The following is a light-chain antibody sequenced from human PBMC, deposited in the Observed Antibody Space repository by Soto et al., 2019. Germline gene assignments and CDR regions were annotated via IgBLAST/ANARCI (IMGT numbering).Light chain of an antibody. Sequence: EIVLTQPPGTLSLSPGERGALSCRASQSVSSNYVAWYQQKPGQAPRLLISGASNRATGTPDRFRGSGSGTDFTLTISRLEPEDFAVYYCHQYGSSPWTFGQGTKVDIK. CDR3: HQYGSSPWT. V-gene: IGKV3-20*01. J-gene: IGKJ1*01. CDR1: QSVSSNY. CDR2: GAS.